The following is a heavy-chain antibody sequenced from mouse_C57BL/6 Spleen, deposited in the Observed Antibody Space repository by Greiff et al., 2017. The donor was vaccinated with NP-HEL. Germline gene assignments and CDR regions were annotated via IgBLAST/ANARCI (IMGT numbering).Heavy chain of an antibody. J-gene: IGHJ2*01. D-gene: IGHD2-2*01. CDR1: GFNIKDDY. Sequence: EVQLQQSGAELVRPGASVKLSCTASGFNIKDDYMHWVKQRPEQGLEWIGWIDPENGDTEYASKFQGKATITADTSSNTAYLQLSSLTSEDTAVYYCTLLWLRRFPFDYWGQGTTLTVSS. CDR3: TLLWLRRFPFDY. V-gene: IGHV14-4*01. CDR2: IDPENGDT.